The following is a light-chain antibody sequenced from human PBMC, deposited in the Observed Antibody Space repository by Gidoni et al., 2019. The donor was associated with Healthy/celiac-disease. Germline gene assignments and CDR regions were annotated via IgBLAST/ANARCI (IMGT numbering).Light chain of an antibody. CDR2: DAS. CDR1: QSVSSY. CDR3: QQRSNWPPIT. J-gene: IGKJ5*01. V-gene: IGKV3-11*01. Sequence: EIVLTQSPATLSLSPGDRATLSCRGSQSVSSYLAWYQQKPGQAPRLLIHDASNRATGIPARFSGSGSGTDFTLTISSLEPEDFAVYYCQQRSNWPPITFGQGTRLEIK.